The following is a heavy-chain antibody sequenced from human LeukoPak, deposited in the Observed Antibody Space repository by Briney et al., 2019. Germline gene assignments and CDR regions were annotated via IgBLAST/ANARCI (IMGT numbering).Heavy chain of an antibody. Sequence: ASVKVSCKASGYTFTSYYMHWVRQAPGQGLEWMGIINPSGGSTTYAQNFQGRVTMTRDTSTSTVYMELSSLRSVDTAVYYCARGGEMATVLHLYYFDYWGQGTLVTVSS. V-gene: IGHV1-46*01. J-gene: IGHJ4*02. CDR1: GYTFTSYY. CDR2: INPSGGST. CDR3: ARGGEMATVLHLYYFDY. D-gene: IGHD5-24*01.